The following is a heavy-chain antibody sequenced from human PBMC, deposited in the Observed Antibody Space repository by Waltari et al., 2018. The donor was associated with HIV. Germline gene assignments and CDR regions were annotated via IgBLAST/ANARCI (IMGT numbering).Heavy chain of an antibody. CDR1: GETFRGYY. CDR2: INQSGRT. D-gene: IGHD2-21*02. Sequence: QVQLRQWGAGLLRPSETLSLTCAVYGETFRGYYWSWIRQPPGKGLEWIGEINQSGRTNYNPSLKSRVTMSVDTSKNQFSLRLNFVTAADTAVYYCARVNQDGGNSEPLDYWGQGTLVTVSS. CDR3: ARVNQDGGNSEPLDY. V-gene: IGHV4-34*01. J-gene: IGHJ4*02.